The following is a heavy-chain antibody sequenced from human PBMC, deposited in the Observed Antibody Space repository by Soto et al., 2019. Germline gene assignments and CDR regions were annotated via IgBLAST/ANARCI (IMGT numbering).Heavy chain of an antibody. CDR1: GFTFSSYA. V-gene: IGHV3-30*18. J-gene: IGHJ3*01. Sequence: GGSLRLSCAASGFTFSSYAMSWVRQAPGKGLEWVAVISYDGSNKYYADSVKGRFTISRDNSKNTLYLQMNSLRAEDTAVYSCANLIAVAGRSDAFDLWGQGPMVTVSS. CDR2: ISYDGSNK. CDR3: ANLIAVAGRSDAFDL. D-gene: IGHD6-19*01.